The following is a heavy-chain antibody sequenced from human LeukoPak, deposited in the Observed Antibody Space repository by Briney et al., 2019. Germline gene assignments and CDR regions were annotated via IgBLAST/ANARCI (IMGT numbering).Heavy chain of an antibody. Sequence: SETLSLTCTVSGGSISSYYWSWIRQPPGKGLEWIGYIYTSGSTNYNPSLKSRVTISVDTSKNQFSLKLSSVTAADTAVYYCARQNYDSSGYYFDYWGQGTLVTVSS. CDR2: IYTSGST. CDR3: ARQNYDSSGYYFDY. V-gene: IGHV4-4*09. D-gene: IGHD3-22*01. CDR1: GGSISSYY. J-gene: IGHJ4*02.